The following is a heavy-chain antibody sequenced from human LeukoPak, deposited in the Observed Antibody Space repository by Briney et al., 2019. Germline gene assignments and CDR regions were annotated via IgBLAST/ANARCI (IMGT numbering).Heavy chain of an antibody. CDR3: ARLSPLIVVVPAAIPDSPYDAFDI. V-gene: IGHV4-34*01. J-gene: IGHJ3*02. CDR1: GGSFSGYY. Sequence: PSETLSLTCAVYGGSFSGYYWSWIRQPPGKGLEWIGEINHSGSTNYNPSPKSRVTISVDTSKNQFSLKLSSVTAADTAVYYCARLSPLIVVVPAAIPDSPYDAFDIWGQGTMVTVSS. D-gene: IGHD2-2*01. CDR2: INHSGST.